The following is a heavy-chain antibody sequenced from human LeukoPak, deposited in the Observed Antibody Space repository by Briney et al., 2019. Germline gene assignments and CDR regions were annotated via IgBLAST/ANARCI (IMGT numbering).Heavy chain of an antibody. CDR1: GFTFSSYP. V-gene: IGHV3-23*01. J-gene: IGHJ4*02. D-gene: IGHD5-18*01. CDR3: AKDALDTAMATSFAY. CDR2: MSGSGGST. Sequence: TGGSLRLSCAASGFTFSSYPMSWDRQAPGKGLEWDPAMSGSGGSTYYADSVKGRFTNSRDHSKSPLYLQMNSLRAEDTAVYYCAKDALDTAMATSFAYWGQGTLVTVSS.